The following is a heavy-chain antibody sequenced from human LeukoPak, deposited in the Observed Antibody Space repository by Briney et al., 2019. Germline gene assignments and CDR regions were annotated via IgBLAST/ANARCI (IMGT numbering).Heavy chain of an antibody. J-gene: IGHJ4*02. Sequence: GGSLRLSCAASGFTFSSYSMNWVRQAPGKGLEWVSSISSSSSYIYYADSVKGRFTISRDNAKNSLYLQMNSLRAEDTAVYYCARAGYSNGWYYDYWGQGTLVTVSS. D-gene: IGHD6-19*01. CDR2: ISSSSSYI. CDR1: GFTFSSYS. CDR3: ARAGYSNGWYYDY. V-gene: IGHV3-21*01.